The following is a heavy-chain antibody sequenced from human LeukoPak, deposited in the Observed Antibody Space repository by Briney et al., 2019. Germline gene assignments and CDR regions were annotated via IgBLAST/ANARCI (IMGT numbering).Heavy chain of an antibody. CDR3: ARDSSWASDY. CDR1: GFTFSSYS. D-gene: IGHD6-13*01. J-gene: IGHJ4*02. Sequence: GGSLRLPCAASGFTFSSYSMNWVRQAPGKGLEWVSSISSSSSYIYYADSVKGRFTISRDNAKNSVYLQMNSLRAEDTAVYYCARDSSWASDYWGQGTLVTVSS. V-gene: IGHV3-21*06. CDR2: ISSSSSYI.